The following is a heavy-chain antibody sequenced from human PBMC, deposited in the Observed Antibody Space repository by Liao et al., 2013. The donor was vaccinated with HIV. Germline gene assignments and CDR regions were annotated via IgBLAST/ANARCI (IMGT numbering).Heavy chain of an antibody. V-gene: IGHV4-4*07. CDR3: ARGGYYDILTWEGEYSFDY. J-gene: IGHJ4*02. D-gene: IGHD3-9*01. Sequence: QVQLQESGPGLVKPSETLSLTCTVSGGSISSYYWSWIRQPAGNGLEWIGRIYTSGSTNYNPSLKSRVTMSVDTSKTQFFLKLTSVTAADTAVYFCARGGYYDILTWEGEYSFDYWGQGTLVTVSS. CDR1: GGSISSYY. CDR2: IYTSGST.